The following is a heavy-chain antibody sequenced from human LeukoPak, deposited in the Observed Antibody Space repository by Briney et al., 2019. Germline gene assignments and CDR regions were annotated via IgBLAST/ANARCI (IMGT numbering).Heavy chain of an antibody. CDR3: ARDPIGDIVVVPAANGDAFDI. V-gene: IGHV3-30-3*01. D-gene: IGHD2-2*01. CDR2: ISYDGSNK. CDR1: GFTFSSYA. Sequence: PGGSLRLSCAASGFTFSSYAMHWVRQAPGKGLEWVAVISYDGSNKYYADSVKGRFTISRDNSKNTLYLQMNSLRAEDTAVYYCARDPIGDIVVVPAANGDAFDIWGQGTMVTVSS. J-gene: IGHJ3*02.